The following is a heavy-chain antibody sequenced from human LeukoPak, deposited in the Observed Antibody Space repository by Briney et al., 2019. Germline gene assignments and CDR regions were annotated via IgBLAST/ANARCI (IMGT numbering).Heavy chain of an antibody. CDR1: GFTFSNAW. CDR2: INSDGSST. D-gene: IGHD6-6*01. J-gene: IGHJ4*02. Sequence: GGSLRLSCAASGFTFSNAWMSWVRQAPGKGLVWVSRINSDGSSTSYADSVRGRFSISRDNAKNTLYLQMNSLRAEDTAVYYCARGLSGYASSLGYWGQGTLVTVSA. V-gene: IGHV3-74*01. CDR3: ARGLSGYASSLGY.